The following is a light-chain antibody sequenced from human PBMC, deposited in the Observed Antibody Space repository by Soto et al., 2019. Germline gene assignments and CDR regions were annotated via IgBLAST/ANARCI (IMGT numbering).Light chain of an antibody. CDR3: QQYDSSPPIT. CDR1: QSVSSN. V-gene: IGKV3-20*01. Sequence: EIVMTQSPATLSVSLGGRATLSCRASQSVSSNLAWYQQKPGQAPRLLIYDASRRATGIPDRFSGSGSGTDFTLTISGLEPEDFAVYYCQQYDSSPPITFGQGTRLEIK. J-gene: IGKJ5*01. CDR2: DAS.